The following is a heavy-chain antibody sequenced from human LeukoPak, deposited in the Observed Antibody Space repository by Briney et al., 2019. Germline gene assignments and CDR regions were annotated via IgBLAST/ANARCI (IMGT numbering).Heavy chain of an antibody. Sequence: TGGSLRLSCAASGFSFSTYDMNWVRQAPGKGLEWVSYIDTSGRRIYYADSVKGRLTISRDNARNSLSVQMNSLRAEDTAVYYCAREGAAAPYDMDVWGQGTTVTVSS. D-gene: IGHD6-13*01. CDR2: IDTSGRRI. J-gene: IGHJ6*02. V-gene: IGHV3-48*03. CDR3: AREGAAAPYDMDV. CDR1: GFSFSTYD.